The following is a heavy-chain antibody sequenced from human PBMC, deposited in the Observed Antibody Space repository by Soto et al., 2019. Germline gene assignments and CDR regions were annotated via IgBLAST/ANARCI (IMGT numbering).Heavy chain of an antibody. V-gene: IGHV1-69*13. CDR1: GGTFSSYA. CDR3: ARDLGDYGSSEGIYYYYYGMDV. Sequence: GASVKVSCKASGGTFSSYAISWVRQAPGQGLEWMGGIIPIFGTANYAQKFQGRVTITADESTSTAYMELSSLRSEDTAVYYCARDLGDYGSSEGIYYYYYGMDVWGQGTTVTVSS. D-gene: IGHD4-17*01. J-gene: IGHJ6*02. CDR2: IIPIFGTA.